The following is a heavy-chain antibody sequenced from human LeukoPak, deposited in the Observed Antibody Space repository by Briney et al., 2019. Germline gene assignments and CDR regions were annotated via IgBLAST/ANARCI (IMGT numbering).Heavy chain of an antibody. D-gene: IGHD4-17*01. CDR2: ISAYNGNT. CDR1: GYTFTGYY. CDR3: ARALSGYGDYFDY. Sequence: GASVKVSCKASGYTFTGYYMHWVRQAPGQGLEWMGWISAYNGNTNYAQKLQGRVTMTTDTSTSTAYMELRSLRSDDTAVYYCARALSGYGDYFDYWGQGTLVTVSS. V-gene: IGHV1-18*04. J-gene: IGHJ4*02.